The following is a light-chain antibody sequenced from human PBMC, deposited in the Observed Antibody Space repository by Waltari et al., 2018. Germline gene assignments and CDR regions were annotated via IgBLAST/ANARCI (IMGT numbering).Light chain of an antibody. CDR1: QSVRRT. J-gene: IGKJ1*01. V-gene: IGKV3-20*01. Sequence: IVMTDSPGTLSLSPGERATLTCRASQSVRRTLAWYQQNPRQAPKLIIYGASITATGIPDRFTGSGSATDLSLTTSSMEPEDFAIYFCHHYVRLPGTFGQGTKVEIK. CDR2: GAS. CDR3: HHYVRLPGT.